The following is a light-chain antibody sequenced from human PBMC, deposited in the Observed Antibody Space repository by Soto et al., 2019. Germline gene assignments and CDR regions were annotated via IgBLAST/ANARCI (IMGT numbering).Light chain of an antibody. CDR1: QSVSMW. CDR3: QQYNTYLTWT. V-gene: IGKV1-5*01. Sequence: DTQMTQCPSTLSASVGDTVTITCRASQSVSMWLAWFQQKPGKAPRLLIYGASNLESGVPSRFSGSGSGTQFTLTISSLQPEDAATYYCQQYNTYLTWTFGQGTKVDIK. J-gene: IGKJ1*01. CDR2: GAS.